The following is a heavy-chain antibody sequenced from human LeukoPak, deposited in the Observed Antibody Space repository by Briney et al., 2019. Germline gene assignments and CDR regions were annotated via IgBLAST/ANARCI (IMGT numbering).Heavy chain of an antibody. J-gene: IGHJ4*02. CDR3: ARGLYGDYANYFDY. CDR2: IIPIFGTA. V-gene: IGHV1-69*13. D-gene: IGHD4-17*01. CDR1: GGTFSSYA. Sequence: SVKVSCKASGGTFSSYAISWVRQAPGQGLEWMGGIIPIFGTANYAQKFQGRVTITADESTSTAYMELSSLRSEDTAVYYCARGLYGDYANYFDYWGQGTLVTDSS.